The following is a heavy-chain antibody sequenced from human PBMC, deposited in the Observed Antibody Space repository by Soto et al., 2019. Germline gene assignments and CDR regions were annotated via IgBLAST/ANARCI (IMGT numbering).Heavy chain of an antibody. J-gene: IGHJ4*02. CDR2: ISSSGSTI. V-gene: IGHV3-48*03. CDR1: GFTFSSYE. D-gene: IGHD3-22*01. CDR3: ARVSQSFIEYYDSSGYYLDY. Sequence: PGGSLRLSCAASGFTFSSYEMIWARQAPGKGLEWVSYISSSGSTIYYADSVKGRFTISRDNAKNSLYLQMNSLRAEDTAVYNCARVSQSFIEYYDSSGYYLDYWGQGTMVTVSS.